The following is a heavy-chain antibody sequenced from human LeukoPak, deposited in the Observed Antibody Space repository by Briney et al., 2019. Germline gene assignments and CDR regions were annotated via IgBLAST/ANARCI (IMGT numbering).Heavy chain of an antibody. CDR1: GVSINDYY. CDR3: ARGAYGDYDS. D-gene: IGHD4-17*01. CDR2: ISHTEGT. V-gene: IGHV4-34*10. Sequence: SETLSLTCGVFGVSINDYYWSWIRQSPGKGLEWIGEISHTEGTRYNPSLESRVTMSVGTSENQLSLKLIFVTAEDTAVYFCARGAYGDYDSWGQGTLVTVSS. J-gene: IGHJ5*01.